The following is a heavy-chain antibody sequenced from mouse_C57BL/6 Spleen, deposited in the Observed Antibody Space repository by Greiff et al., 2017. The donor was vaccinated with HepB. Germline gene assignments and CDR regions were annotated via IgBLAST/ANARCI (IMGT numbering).Heavy chain of an antibody. Sequence: VQLQQSGPELVKPGASVKIPCKASGYTFTDYNMDWVKQSHGKSLEWIGDINPNNGGTIYNQKFKGKATLTVDKSYSTAYRELRSLTSEDTAVYYCAKGSGSSYRGYYAMDYWGQGTSVTVSS. J-gene: IGHJ4*01. D-gene: IGHD1-1*01. CDR1: GYTFTDYN. CDR2: INPNNGGT. V-gene: IGHV1-18*01. CDR3: AKGSGSSYRGYYAMDY.